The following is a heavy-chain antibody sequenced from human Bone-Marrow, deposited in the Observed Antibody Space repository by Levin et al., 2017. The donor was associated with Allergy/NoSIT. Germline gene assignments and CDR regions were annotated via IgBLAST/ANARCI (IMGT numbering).Heavy chain of an antibody. V-gene: IGHV3-43D*03. Sequence: HPGGSLRLSCVASGFTFDDYAMHWVRQAPGKGLEWVSLVSWDGSSTYYADSVKGRFSISRDNSKNSLYLHMNSLRPEDTALYYCAKAMEASSLFDSWGQGTLVTVSS. CDR2: VSWDGSST. J-gene: IGHJ4*02. CDR1: GFTFDDYA. D-gene: IGHD6-6*01. CDR3: AKAMEASSLFDS.